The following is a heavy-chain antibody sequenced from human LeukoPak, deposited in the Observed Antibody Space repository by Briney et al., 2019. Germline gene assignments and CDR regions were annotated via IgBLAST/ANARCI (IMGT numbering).Heavy chain of an antibody. Sequence: GGSLRLSCAASGFSVGSNFMTWVRQPPGKGLEWVSVIFGAETTFYADSVKGRFTISRDHSKNTLYLQMSSLRAEDTAVYYCAKAPVTTCRGAFCYPFDYWGLGTLVTVSS. V-gene: IGHV3-66*01. J-gene: IGHJ4*02. CDR3: AKAPVTTCRGAFCYPFDY. D-gene: IGHD2-15*01. CDR2: IFGAETT. CDR1: GFSVGSNF.